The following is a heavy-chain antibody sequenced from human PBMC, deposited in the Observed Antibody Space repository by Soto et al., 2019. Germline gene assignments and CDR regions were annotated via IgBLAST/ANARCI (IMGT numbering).Heavy chain of an antibody. CDR2: ISYDGSNK. V-gene: IGHV3-30*03. D-gene: IGHD5-18*01. CDR1: GFTFSSYG. Sequence: GGSLRLSCAASGFTFSSYGMHWVRQAPGKGLEWVAVISYDGSNKYYADSVKGRFTISRDNSKNTLYLQMNSLRAEDTAVYYCARGRSAGMSTATDRRGHIDYWGQGTLVTVSS. CDR3: ARGRSAGMSTATDRRGHIDY. J-gene: IGHJ4*02.